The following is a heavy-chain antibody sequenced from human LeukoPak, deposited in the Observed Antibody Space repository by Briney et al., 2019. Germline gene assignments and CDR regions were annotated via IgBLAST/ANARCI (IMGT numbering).Heavy chain of an antibody. Sequence: GGSLRLSCAASGFTFSSYSMNWVRQAPGKGLEWVSYISSSSSTIYYADSVKGRFTISRDNAKNSLYLQMNSLRAEDTAVYYCARHYNFGEFDYWGQGTLVTVSS. CDR2: ISSSSSTI. CDR3: ARHYNFGEFDY. D-gene: IGHD3-10*01. V-gene: IGHV3-48*04. J-gene: IGHJ4*02. CDR1: GFTFSSYS.